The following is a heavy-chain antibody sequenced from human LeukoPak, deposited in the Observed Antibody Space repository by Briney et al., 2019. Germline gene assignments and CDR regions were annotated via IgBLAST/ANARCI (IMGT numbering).Heavy chain of an antibody. CDR3: ARGFVDTAMVLAYYGMDV. D-gene: IGHD5-18*01. V-gene: IGHV1-69*01. J-gene: IGHJ6*02. CDR2: IIPIFGTA. CDR1: GGTFSSYA. Sequence: ASVEVSCKASGGTFSSYAISWVRQAPGQGLEWMGGIIPIFGTANYAQKFQGRVTITADESTSTAYMELSSLRSEDTAVYYCARGFVDTAMVLAYYGMDVWGQGTTVTVSS.